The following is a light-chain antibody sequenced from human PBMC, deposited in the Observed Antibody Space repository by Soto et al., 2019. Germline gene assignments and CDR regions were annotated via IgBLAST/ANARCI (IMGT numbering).Light chain of an antibody. CDR3: QQYNHYQYT. Sequence: DIQMTQSPSTLSASVGDGVTITCRASQSIGSWLAWYQQKPGQAPKLLISKATNLQRGVPSRFSGSGSGTYFSLAIISLQPVDSATSSCQQYNHYQYTFGQGTNL. J-gene: IGKJ2*01. V-gene: IGKV1-5*03. CDR1: QSIGSW. CDR2: KAT.